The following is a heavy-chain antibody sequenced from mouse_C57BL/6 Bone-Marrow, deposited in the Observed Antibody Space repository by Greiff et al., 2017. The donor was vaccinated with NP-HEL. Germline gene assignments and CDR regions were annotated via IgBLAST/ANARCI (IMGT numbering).Heavy chain of an antibody. Sequence: EVQVVESEGGLVQPGSSMKLSCTASGFTFSDYYMAWVRQVPEKGLEWVANINYDGSSTYYLDSLKSRFIISRDNAKNILYLQMSSLKSEDTATYYCARGTVVSPSYAMDYWGQGTSVTVSS. CDR3: ARGTVVSPSYAMDY. D-gene: IGHD1-1*01. CDR2: INYDGSST. J-gene: IGHJ4*01. V-gene: IGHV5-16*01. CDR1: GFTFSDYY.